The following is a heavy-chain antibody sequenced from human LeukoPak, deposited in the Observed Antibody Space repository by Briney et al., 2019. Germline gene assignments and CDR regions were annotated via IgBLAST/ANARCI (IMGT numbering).Heavy chain of an antibody. CDR1: GGSISSYY. V-gene: IGHV4-59*01. CDR2: IFYRGST. D-gene: IGHD3-10*01. J-gene: IGHJ3*02. CDR3: ARGGYYGSGSDDAFDI. Sequence: SETLSLTCTVSGGSISSYYWSWIRQPPGKRLEWIGYIFYRGSTNYNPSLKSRVAISEDTSKNQFSLNLSSVTAADTAVYYCARGGYYGSGSDDAFDIWGQRTMVTVSS.